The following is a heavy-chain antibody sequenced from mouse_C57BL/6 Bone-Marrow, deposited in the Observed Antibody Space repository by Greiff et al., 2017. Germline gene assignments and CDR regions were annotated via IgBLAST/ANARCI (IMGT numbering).Heavy chain of an antibody. CDR3: TRIEYDDRDGAWDFDV. D-gene: IGHD2-14*01. CDR2: IYPSDGST. V-gene: IGHV1-85*01. CDR1: GYTFTSYD. J-gene: IGHJ1*01. Sequence: VQLLQSGPELVKPGGSVKLSCKASGYTFTSYDIYWVKQRPGQGLEWIGRIYPSDGSTKYNDNVKGKATITRDTSSNTAYMEMNILTSEDSAVYFWTRIEYDDRDGAWDFDVGDSGTTITVTA.